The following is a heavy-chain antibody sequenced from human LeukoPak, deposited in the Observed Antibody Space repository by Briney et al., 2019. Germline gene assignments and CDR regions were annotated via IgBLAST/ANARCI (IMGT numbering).Heavy chain of an antibody. CDR3: ARDQGSIAARPTYFDY. CDR1: GFTFSNFW. D-gene: IGHD6-6*01. J-gene: IGHJ4*02. Sequence: GGSLRLSCAASGFTFSNFWMSWVRQAPGKGLEWVANINQDGSEKNYVDSVKGRFTISRDSAKNSLYLQMNSLRAEDTAVYYCARDQGSIAARPTYFDYWGQGTLVTVSS. CDR2: INQDGSEK. V-gene: IGHV3-7*01.